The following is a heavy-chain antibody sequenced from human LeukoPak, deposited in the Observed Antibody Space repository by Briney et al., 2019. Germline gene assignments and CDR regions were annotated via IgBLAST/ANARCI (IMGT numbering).Heavy chain of an antibody. CDR3: ARHIVGAMAFDY. Sequence: SETLSLTCTVSGGSISSSSYYWGWIRQPPGKGLEWIGSIYYSGSTYYSPSLKSRVTIPVDTSKNQFSLKLSSVTAADTAVYYCARHIVGAMAFDYWGQGTLVTVSS. V-gene: IGHV4-39*01. CDR2: IYYSGST. J-gene: IGHJ4*02. D-gene: IGHD1-26*01. CDR1: GGSISSSSYY.